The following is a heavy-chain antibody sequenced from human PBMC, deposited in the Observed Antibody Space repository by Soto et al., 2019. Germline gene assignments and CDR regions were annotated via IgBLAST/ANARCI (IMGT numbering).Heavy chain of an antibody. CDR1: GFTFSSYA. D-gene: IGHD3-3*01. J-gene: IGHJ4*02. CDR3: AKDSYYDFWSGYPPNFDY. Sequence: PGGSLRLSCAASGFTFSSYAMSWVRQAPGKGLEWVSAISGSGGSTYYADSVKGRFTISRDNSKNTLYLQMNSLRAEDTAVYYSAKDSYYDFWSGYPPNFDYWGQGTLVTVSS. V-gene: IGHV3-23*01. CDR2: ISGSGGST.